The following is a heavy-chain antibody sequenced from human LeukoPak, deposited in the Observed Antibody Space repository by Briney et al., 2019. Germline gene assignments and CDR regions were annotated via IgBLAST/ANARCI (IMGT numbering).Heavy chain of an antibody. CDR3: AGMKATGTSRGYIDV. CDR1: GGSINTASYY. Sequence: ASETLSLICSVSGGSINTASYYWGWIRQPPGEGLELIGNFYYTGTTFYNSPLQSRVTISVDTSKNQFSLKLTSVTATDTSVYYCAGMKATGTSRGYIDVWGKGTTVTVSS. CDR2: FYYTGTT. J-gene: IGHJ6*03. V-gene: IGHV4-39*01. D-gene: IGHD1-1*01.